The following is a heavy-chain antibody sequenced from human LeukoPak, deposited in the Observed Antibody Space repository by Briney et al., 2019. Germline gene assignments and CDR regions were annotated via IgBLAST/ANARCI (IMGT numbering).Heavy chain of an antibody. D-gene: IGHD1-26*01. J-gene: IGHJ4*02. V-gene: IGHV3-9*01. CDR3: AKGGSYYVFFYFDY. CDR1: GFTFDDYA. CDR2: ISWNSGSI. Sequence: GGSLRLSCAASGFTFDDYAMHWVRQAPGKGLEWVSGISWNSGSIGYADSVKGRFTISRDNAKNSLYLQMNSLRAEDTALYYCAKGGSYYVFFYFDYWGQGTLVTVSS.